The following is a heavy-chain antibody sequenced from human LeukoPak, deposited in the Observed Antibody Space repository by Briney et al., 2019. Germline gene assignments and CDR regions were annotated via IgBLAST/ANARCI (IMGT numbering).Heavy chain of an antibody. V-gene: IGHV4-59*01. J-gene: IGHJ4*02. CDR2: IYYSGST. CDR3: ARDQEGIFDY. CDR1: GGSISSYY. Sequence: SETLSLTCTVSGGSISSYYWSWIRQPPGKGLEWIGYIYYSGSTNYNPPLKSRVTISVDTSKNQFSLKLSSVTAADTAVYYCARDQEGIFDYWGQGTLVTVSS.